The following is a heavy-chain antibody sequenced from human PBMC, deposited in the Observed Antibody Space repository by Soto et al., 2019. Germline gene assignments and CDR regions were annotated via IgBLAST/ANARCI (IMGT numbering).Heavy chain of an antibody. J-gene: IGHJ4*02. CDR3: ARAAAAGTLFDY. D-gene: IGHD6-13*01. V-gene: IGHV1-3*01. CDR2: INAGNGNT. CDR1: GYTFTSYA. Sequence: ASVKVSCKASGYTFTSYAMHWVRQAPGQRLEWMGWINAGNGNTKYSQKFQGRVTTTRDTSASTAYMELSSLRSEDTAVYYCARAAAAGTLFDYWGQGTLVTVSS.